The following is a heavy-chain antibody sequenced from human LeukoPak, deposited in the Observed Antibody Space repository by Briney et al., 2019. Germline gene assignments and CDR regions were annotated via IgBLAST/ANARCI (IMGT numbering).Heavy chain of an antibody. J-gene: IGHJ4*02. Sequence: SETLSLTCTVSGDSINHYYWSWTRQPPGKGLEWIAYIYYTGATNYNPSLKSRVTISVDTSKNQFSLKLSSVTAADTAVYYCARHRRIPGAAYYFEYWGQGSLVTVSS. CDR1: GDSINHYY. CDR2: IYYTGAT. D-gene: IGHD1-26*01. V-gene: IGHV4-59*08. CDR3: ARHRRIPGAAYYFEY.